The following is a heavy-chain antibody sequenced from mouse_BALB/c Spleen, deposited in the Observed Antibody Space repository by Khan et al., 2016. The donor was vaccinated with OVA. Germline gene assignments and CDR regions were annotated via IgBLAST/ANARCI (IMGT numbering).Heavy chain of an antibody. CDR1: GYSITSGYA. D-gene: IGHD1-1*01. CDR2: ISYSGVT. J-gene: IGHJ2*01. V-gene: IGHV3-2*02. Sequence: VQLKESGPGLVKPSQSLSLTCTVTGYSITSGYAWNWIRQFPGNKLEWMGYISYSGVTSYTPSLKSRTSITRDTSKNQFFLQLNSVTTEDTATCYCARGNYYGYYFDYWGQGTTLTVSS. CDR3: ARGNYYGYYFDY.